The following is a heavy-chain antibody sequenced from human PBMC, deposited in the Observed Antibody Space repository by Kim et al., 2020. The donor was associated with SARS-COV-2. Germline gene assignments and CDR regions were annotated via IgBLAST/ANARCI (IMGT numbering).Heavy chain of an antibody. CDR1: GFTFSDYY. V-gene: IGHV3-11*01. J-gene: IGHJ6*02. D-gene: IGHD2-15*01. Sequence: GGSLRLSCTASGFTFSDYYMTWIRQAPGKGLEWVSDINSSGRTVKYADSVKGRFTVSRDNAKKSLYLQMSSLRVDDTAVYYCAIPTSGANEEMDYYYYAMDVWGRGITVTVFS. CDR2: INSSGRTV. CDR3: AIPTSGANEEMDYYYYAMDV.